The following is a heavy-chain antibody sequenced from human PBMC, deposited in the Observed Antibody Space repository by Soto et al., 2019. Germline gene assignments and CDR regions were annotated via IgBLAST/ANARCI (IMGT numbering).Heavy chain of an antibody. CDR1: GGTFSSYD. D-gene: IGHD6-13*01. J-gene: IGHJ3*02. V-gene: IGHV1-69*12. Sequence: QVQLVQSGAEVKKPGSSVKVSCKASGGTFSSYDISWVRQATGQGLEWMGGIIPIFGTANYAQKFQGRVTITADDYTNTAYMELSSLRSEDTAVYYGASVPRYSSSGYESSFDIWGQGTMVTVSS. CDR3: ASVPRYSSSGYESSFDI. CDR2: IIPIFGTA.